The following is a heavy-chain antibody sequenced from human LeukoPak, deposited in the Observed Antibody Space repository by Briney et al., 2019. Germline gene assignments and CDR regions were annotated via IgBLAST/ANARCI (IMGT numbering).Heavy chain of an antibody. CDR3: ARDIVVVQSDYYGMDV. V-gene: IGHV1-46*01. Sequence: ASVKVSCKASGYTFTSYYMHWVRQAPGQGLEWIGIINPSGGSTSYAQKFQGRVTMTRDTSTSTVYMELSSLRSEDTAVYYCARDIVVVQSDYYGMDVWGQGTTVTVSS. CDR1: GYTFTSYY. J-gene: IGHJ6*02. CDR2: INPSGGST. D-gene: IGHD3-22*01.